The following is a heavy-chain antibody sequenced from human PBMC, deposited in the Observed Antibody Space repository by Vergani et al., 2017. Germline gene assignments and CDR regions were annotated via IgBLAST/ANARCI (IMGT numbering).Heavy chain of an antibody. CDR3: ASNGYYCLDY. V-gene: IGHV4-4*02. CDR2: IYHSGST. D-gene: IGHD3-22*01. J-gene: IGHJ4*02. Sequence: QVRLRQWGAGLVKPSETLSLTCAVSGGSISGTNWWSWVRQSPGKGLEWIGEIYHSGSTNYNPSLKSRVTISVDKSKNQFSLKLSSVTAADTAVYYCASNGYYCLDYWGRGTLVTVSS. CDR1: GGSISGTNW.